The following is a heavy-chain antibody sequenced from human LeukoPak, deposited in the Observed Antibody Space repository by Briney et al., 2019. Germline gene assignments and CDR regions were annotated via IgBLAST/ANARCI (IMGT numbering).Heavy chain of an antibody. CDR3: AKDMTGYCSSTSCYSPLDY. V-gene: IGHV3-30*02. D-gene: IGHD2-2*01. Sequence: GGSLRLSCAASGFTFSSYGMHWVRQAPGKGLEWVAFIRYDGSNKYYADSVKGRFTISRDNSKNTLYLQMNSLRAEDTAFYYCAKDMTGYCSSTSCYSPLDYWGQGTLVTVSS. CDR2: IRYDGSNK. CDR1: GFTFSSYG. J-gene: IGHJ4*02.